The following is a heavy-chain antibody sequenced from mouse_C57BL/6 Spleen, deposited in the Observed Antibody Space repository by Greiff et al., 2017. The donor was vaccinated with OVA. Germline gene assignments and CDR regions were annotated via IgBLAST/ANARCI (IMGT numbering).Heavy chain of an antibody. CDR3: AREAHYYGSSREFAY. V-gene: IGHV5-4*01. J-gene: IGHJ3*01. CDR1: GFTFSSYA. Sequence: EVMLVESGGGLVKPGGSLKLSCAASGFTFSSYAMPWVRQTPEKRLEWVATISDGGSYNYYPDNVKGRFTISRDNAKNNLYLQMSHLKSEDTAMYYCAREAHYYGSSREFAYWGQGTLVTVSA. CDR2: ISDGGSYN. D-gene: IGHD1-1*01.